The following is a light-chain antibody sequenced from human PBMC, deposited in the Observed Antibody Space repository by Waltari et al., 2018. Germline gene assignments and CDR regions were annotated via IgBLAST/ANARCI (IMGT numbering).Light chain of an antibody. CDR2: DVS. CDR3: CSYAGSYTPLYV. CDR1: SSDVGGYNY. Sequence: QSALTQPRSVSGSPGQSVTISCTGTSSDVGGYNYVSWYQQHPGKAPKLMIYDVSKRPSVVPDRFSGSKSGNTASLTISGLQAEDEADYYCCSYAGSYTPLYVFGTGTKVTVL. J-gene: IGLJ1*01. V-gene: IGLV2-11*01.